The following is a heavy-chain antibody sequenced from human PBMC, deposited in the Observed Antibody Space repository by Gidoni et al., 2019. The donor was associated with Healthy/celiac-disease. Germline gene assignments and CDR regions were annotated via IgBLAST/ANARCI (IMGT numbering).Heavy chain of an antibody. J-gene: IGHJ4*02. CDR2: INAGNGNT. Sequence: QVQLVQSGAAVKKPGASVKVSCKASGYTFTSYAMHWVRQAPGQRREWMGWINAGNGNTKYSQKFQGRVTITRDTSASTAYMELSSLRSEDTAVYYCARSSLVVRYFDYWGQGTLVTVSS. CDR3: ARSSLVVRYFDY. D-gene: IGHD2-15*01. V-gene: IGHV1-3*01. CDR1: GYTFTSYA.